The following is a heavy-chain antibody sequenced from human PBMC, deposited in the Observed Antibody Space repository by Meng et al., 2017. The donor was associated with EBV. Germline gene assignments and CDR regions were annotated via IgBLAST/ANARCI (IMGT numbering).Heavy chain of an antibody. D-gene: IGHD3-3*01. CDR2: VYYSGNS. CDR3: ARVSFYDYWSGYSFNWFDP. CDR1: GYSIXSRSYY. Sequence: QLQLYQSGPXLVKPXXXLSLTCTXAGYSIXSRSYYWGWFRQSPGKGLEWIGNVYYSGNSYYNPSLKSRVTISVDTSKNQFYLKLISVTAADTAVYFCARVSFYDYWSGYSFNWFDPWCQGTLVTVSS. V-gene: IGHV4-39*01. J-gene: IGHJ5*02.